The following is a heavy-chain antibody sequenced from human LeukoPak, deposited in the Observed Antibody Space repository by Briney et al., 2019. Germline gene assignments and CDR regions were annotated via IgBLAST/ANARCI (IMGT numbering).Heavy chain of an antibody. CDR3: AKLSGYSYGYVSDY. D-gene: IGHD5-18*01. V-gene: IGHV3-23*01. Sequence: GGSRRLSCAASGFSFSSYAMIWVRQAPGKGLEWVSAISGSGGSTYYADSVKGRFTISRDNSKDTLYLQMNSLRAEDTAVYYCAKLSGYSYGYVSDYWGQGTLVTVSS. J-gene: IGHJ4*02. CDR1: GFSFSSYA. CDR2: ISGSGGST.